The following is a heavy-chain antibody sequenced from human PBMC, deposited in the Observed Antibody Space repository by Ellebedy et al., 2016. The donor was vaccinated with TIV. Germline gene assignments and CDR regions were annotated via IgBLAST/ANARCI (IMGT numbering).Heavy chain of an antibody. CDR2: INPNSGGT. CDR1: GYTFTGYY. J-gene: IGHJ3*02. V-gene: IGHV1-2*04. CDR3: ARRGGSFHDAFDI. Sequence: ASVKVSCXASGYTFTGYYMHWVRQAPGQGLEWMGWINPNSGGTNYAQKFQGWVTMTRDTSISTAYMELSRLRSDDTAVYYCARRGGSFHDAFDIWGQGTMVTVSS. D-gene: IGHD1-26*01.